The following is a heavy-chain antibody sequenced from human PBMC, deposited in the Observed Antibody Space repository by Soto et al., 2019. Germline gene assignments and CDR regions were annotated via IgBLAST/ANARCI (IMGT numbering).Heavy chain of an antibody. CDR2: IIPIFGTA. Sequence: SVKVSCKASGYTFTRFGISWVRQAPGQGLEWMGGIIPIFGTANYAQKFQGRVTITADESTSTAYMELSSLRSEDTAVYYCARDLNWFDPWGQGTLVTVSS. J-gene: IGHJ5*02. V-gene: IGHV1-69*13. CDR3: ARDLNWFDP. CDR1: GYTFTRFG.